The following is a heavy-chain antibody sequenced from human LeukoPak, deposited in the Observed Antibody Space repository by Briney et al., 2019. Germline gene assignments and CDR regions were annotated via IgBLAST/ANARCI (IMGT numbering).Heavy chain of an antibody. Sequence: PGGSLRLSCAASGFTFSSYSMNWVRQAPGKGLEWVSSISSSSSYIYHADSVKGRFTISRDNAKNSLYLQMNSLRAEDTAVYYCAIEPMVRGVINPDYWGQGTLVTVSS. V-gene: IGHV3-21*01. J-gene: IGHJ4*02. CDR1: GFTFSSYS. CDR2: ISSSSSYI. CDR3: AIEPMVRGVINPDY. D-gene: IGHD3-10*01.